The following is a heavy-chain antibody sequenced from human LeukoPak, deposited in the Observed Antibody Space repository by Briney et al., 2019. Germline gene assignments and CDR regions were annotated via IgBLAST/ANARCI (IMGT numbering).Heavy chain of an antibody. J-gene: IGHJ5*02. V-gene: IGHV1-46*01. D-gene: IGHD2-2*02. CDR2: INPSGGST. CDR3: ARDRQYCSSTSCYRNWFDP. Sequence: ASVKVSCKASGYTFTSYYMHWVRQAPGQGLEWMGIINPSGGSTSYAQKFQGRVTMTRDTSTSTVYMELSSLRSEDTAVYYCARDRQYCSSTSCYRNWFDPWGQGTLVTVSS. CDR1: GYTFTSYY.